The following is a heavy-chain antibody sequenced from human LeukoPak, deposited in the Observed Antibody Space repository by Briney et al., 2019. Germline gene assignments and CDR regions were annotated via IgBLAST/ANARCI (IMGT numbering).Heavy chain of an antibody. V-gene: IGHV4-4*07. CDR2: IYTSGST. Sequence: PSETLSLTCTASGGSISSYYWSWIRQPAGKGLEWIGRIYTSGSTNYNPSLKSRVTISVDKSKNQFSLKLSSVTAADTAVYYCARDSPPNYDFWPSGAFDIWGQGTMVTVSS. CDR1: GGSISSYY. CDR3: ARDSPPNYDFWPSGAFDI. D-gene: IGHD3-3*01. J-gene: IGHJ3*02.